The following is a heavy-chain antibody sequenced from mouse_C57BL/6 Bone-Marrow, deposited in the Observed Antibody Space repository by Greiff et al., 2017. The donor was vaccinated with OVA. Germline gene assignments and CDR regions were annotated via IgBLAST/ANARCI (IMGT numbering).Heavy chain of an antibody. Sequence: QVQLKESGPGLVQPSQSLSITCTVSGFSLTSYGLHWVRQSPGKGLEWLGVIWRGGSTDYNAAFMSRLSITKDNSKTQVFFKMNSLQADDTAIYYCAKNEGYGPWFAYWGQGTLVTVSA. J-gene: IGHJ3*01. CDR1: GFSLTSYG. CDR2: IWRGGST. V-gene: IGHV2-5*01. D-gene: IGHD1-1*02. CDR3: AKNEGYGPWFAY.